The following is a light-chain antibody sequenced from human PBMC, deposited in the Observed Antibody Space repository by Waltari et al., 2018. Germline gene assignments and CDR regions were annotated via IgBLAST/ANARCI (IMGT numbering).Light chain of an antibody. CDR1: PSDFGGYDL. V-gene: IGLV2-23*02. CDR3: CSYAGRGTYV. CDR2: EVF. J-gene: IGLJ1*01. Sequence: QSALTQPSPVSGPPGQSIPISCTGTPSDFGGYDLVSWFQQHPGEAPKLLICEVFKRPPDISRRFSGSKSGSTASLTISGLQPEDEADYYCCSYAGRGTYVFGTGTTVTVL.